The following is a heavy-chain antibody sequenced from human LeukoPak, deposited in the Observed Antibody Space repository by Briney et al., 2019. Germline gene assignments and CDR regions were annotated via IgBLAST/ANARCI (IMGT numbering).Heavy chain of an antibody. CDR3: ARGYYDSSGYYPY. CDR1: GGTFSSYA. V-gene: IGHV1-69*05. D-gene: IGHD3-22*01. J-gene: IGHJ4*02. CDR2: IIPIFGTA. Sequence: ASMKVSCKASGGTFSSYAISWVRQAPGQGLEWMGGIIPIFGTANYAQKFQGRVTITTDESTSTAYMELSSLRSEDTAVYYCARGYYDSSGYYPYWGQGTLVTVSS.